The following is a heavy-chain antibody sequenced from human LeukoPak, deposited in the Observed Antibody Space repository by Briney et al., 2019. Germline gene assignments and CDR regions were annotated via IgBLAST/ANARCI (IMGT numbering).Heavy chain of an antibody. V-gene: IGHV3-13*01. Sequence: PGGSLRLSCAVSGFTFSSYDMHWVRQATGKGLEWVSAIGTAGDTYYPGSVKGRFTISRENAKNSLYLQMNSLRAGDTAVYYCARAVAGLNFDYWGQGTLVTVSS. D-gene: IGHD6-19*01. J-gene: IGHJ4*02. CDR2: IGTAGDT. CDR1: GFTFSSYD. CDR3: ARAVAGLNFDY.